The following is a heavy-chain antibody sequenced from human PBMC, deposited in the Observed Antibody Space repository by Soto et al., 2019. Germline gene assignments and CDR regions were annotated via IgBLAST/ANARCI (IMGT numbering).Heavy chain of an antibody. V-gene: IGHV1-24*01. CDR2: FDPEDGET. CDR3: ATDLSDEYIFGY. Sequence: ASVKVSCKVSGYTLTELSMHWVRQAPGKGLEWMGGFDPEDGETIYAQKFQGRVTMTEDTSTDTAYMELSSLRSEDTAVYYCATDLSDEYIFGYWGQGTLVTVSS. J-gene: IGHJ4*02. CDR1: GYTLTELS. D-gene: IGHD5-18*01.